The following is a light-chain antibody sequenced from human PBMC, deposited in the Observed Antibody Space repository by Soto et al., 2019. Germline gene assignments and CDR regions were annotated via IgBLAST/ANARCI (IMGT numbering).Light chain of an antibody. CDR1: ESVTKNF. CDR2: GAA. J-gene: IGKJ3*01. Sequence: EIVLTQSPGPLSLSPGERATLSCWASESVTKNFLAWYQQKPGQSPRLLMYGAAYRPTGIPDRFSGSGSGADFTLTISRLEPEDFAVYYCQQYGNSPVTFGPGTTVDVK. V-gene: IGKV3-20*01. CDR3: QQYGNSPVT.